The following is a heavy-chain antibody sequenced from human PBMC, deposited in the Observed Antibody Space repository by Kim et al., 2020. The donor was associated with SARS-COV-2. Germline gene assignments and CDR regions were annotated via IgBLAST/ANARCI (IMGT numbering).Heavy chain of an antibody. CDR3: ARQDWVPGGFFGAFDI. D-gene: IGHD2-2*01. CDR1: GGSISSSSYY. CDR2: IYYSGST. J-gene: IGHJ3*02. Sequence: SETLSLTCTVSGGSISSSSYYWGRIRQPPGQGLEWIGSIYYSGSTYYNPSLKSRVTISVDTSKNQFSLKLSPVTAADTAVYYCARQDWVPGGFFGAFDIWGEGTMVTVSS. V-gene: IGHV4-39*01.